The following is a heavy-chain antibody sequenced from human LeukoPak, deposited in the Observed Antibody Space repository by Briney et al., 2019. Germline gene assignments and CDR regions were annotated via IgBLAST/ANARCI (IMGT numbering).Heavy chain of an antibody. D-gene: IGHD3-10*01. V-gene: IGHV3-48*03. J-gene: IGHJ6*03. CDR2: IHTGSSPT. CDR3: ARVRSYFYYYYMDV. CDR1: GFTFSSYE. Sequence: QPGGSLRLSCEGSGFTFSSYEMNWVRQAQGKGLEWVSYIHTGSSPTSYADSVKGRFTISRDNAKNSLYLQMNSLRAEDTAVYYCARVRSYFYYYYMDVWGKGTMVTVSS.